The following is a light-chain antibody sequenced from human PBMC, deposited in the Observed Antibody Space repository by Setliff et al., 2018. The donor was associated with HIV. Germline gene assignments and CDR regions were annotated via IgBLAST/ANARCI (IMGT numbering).Light chain of an antibody. J-gene: IGLJ1*01. V-gene: IGLV2-11*01. Sequence: ALTQPRSVSGSPGQSVTISCTGTSSDVGGYNYVSWYQQHPGKAPKLMLYDVTKRPSGVPDRFSGSKSGNTASLTISGLQAEDEADYYCCSYAGSAYVFGTGTKVTVL. CDR3: CSYAGSAYV. CDR1: SSDVGGYNY. CDR2: DVT.